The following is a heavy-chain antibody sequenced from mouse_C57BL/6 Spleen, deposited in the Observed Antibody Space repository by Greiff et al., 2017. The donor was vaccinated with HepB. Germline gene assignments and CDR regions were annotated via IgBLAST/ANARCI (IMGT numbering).Heavy chain of an antibody. D-gene: IGHD1-1*01. J-gene: IGHJ3*01. Sequence: VQLQQPGAELVKPGASVKMSCKASGYTFTSYWITWVKQRPGQGLEWIGDIYPGSGSTNYNEKFKSKATLTVDTSSSTAYMQLSSLTSEDSAVYYCARAYYYGSSLWFAYWGQGTLVTVSA. V-gene: IGHV1-55*01. CDR2: IYPGSGST. CDR1: GYTFTSYW. CDR3: ARAYYYGSSLWFAY.